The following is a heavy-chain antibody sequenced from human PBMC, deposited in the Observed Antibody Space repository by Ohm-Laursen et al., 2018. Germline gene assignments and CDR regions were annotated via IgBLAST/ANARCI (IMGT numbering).Heavy chain of an antibody. D-gene: IGHD1-1*01. J-gene: IGHJ6*02. CDR3: SRGQRNYYAMDV. CDR2: THYSSKWVY. CDR1: GDSVSSDSGA. V-gene: IGHV6-1*01. Sequence: QTLSLTCAISGDSVSSDSGAWNWIRQSPSRGLEWLGRTHYSSKWVYDYAVSVKSRITITPDTSKNQFSLQLNSVTPEDSAVYYCSRGQRNYYAMDVWGQGTTITVSS.